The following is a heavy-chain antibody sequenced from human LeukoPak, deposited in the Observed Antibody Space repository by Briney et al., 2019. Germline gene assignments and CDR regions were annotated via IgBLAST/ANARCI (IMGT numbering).Heavy chain of an antibody. J-gene: IGHJ4*02. CDR1: GFRFSDYA. V-gene: IGHV3-23*01. Sequence: SGGSLRLSCAASGFRFSDYAMTWVRQAPGKGLQWVSTISGSGGDTYFGDSVKGRFTISRDNSKNTLYLQMNSLRAEDTAVYYCARDRALAPVDYWGQGTLVTVSS. CDR2: ISGSGGDT. CDR3: ARDRALAPVDY.